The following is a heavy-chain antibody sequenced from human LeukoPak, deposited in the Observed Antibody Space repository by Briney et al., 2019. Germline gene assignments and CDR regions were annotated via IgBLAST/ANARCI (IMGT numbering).Heavy chain of an antibody. D-gene: IGHD4-17*01. CDR1: WGTIFSDSYY. J-gene: IGHJ4*02. Sequence: SDTLSHTCTASWGTIFSDSYYRNCIRQPAGKLLEWIGYIYYSGSTNYNPSLKSRVTISVDTSKNQFSLKLSSVTAADTAVYYCARGRAYGDFDYWGQGTLVTVSS. CDR3: ARGRAYGDFDY. V-gene: IGHV4-61*10. CDR2: IYYSGST.